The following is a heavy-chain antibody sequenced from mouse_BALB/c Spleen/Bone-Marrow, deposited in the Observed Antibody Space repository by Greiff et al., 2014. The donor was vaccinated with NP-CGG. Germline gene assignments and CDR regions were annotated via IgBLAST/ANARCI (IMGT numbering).Heavy chain of an antibody. CDR1: GFNIKDTY. Sequence: DVQLQESGAELVKPGASVKLSCTASGFNIKDTYMHWVKQRPEQGLEWIGRTDPANGNTKYDPKFQGKATITADTSSNTAYLQLSSLTSEDTAVYYCATMITDWYFDVWGAGTTVTVSS. CDR3: ATMITDWYFDV. J-gene: IGHJ1*01. D-gene: IGHD2-4*01. CDR2: TDPANGNT. V-gene: IGHV14-3*02.